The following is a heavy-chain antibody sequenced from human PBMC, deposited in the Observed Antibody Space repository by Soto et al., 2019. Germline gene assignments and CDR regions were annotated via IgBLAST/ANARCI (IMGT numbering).Heavy chain of an antibody. CDR3: ASKITMVGEDFSYYYMDV. J-gene: IGHJ6*03. Sequence: ASVKVSCKASGYTFTSYDINCVRQATGQGLEWMGWMNPNSGNTGYVQKFQGRVTMTRNTSISTAYMELSSLRPEDTAVYYFASKITMVGEDFSYYYMDVWVKGTTVTVSS. CDR1: GYTFTSYD. D-gene: IGHD3-10*01. CDR2: MNPNSGNT. V-gene: IGHV1-8*01.